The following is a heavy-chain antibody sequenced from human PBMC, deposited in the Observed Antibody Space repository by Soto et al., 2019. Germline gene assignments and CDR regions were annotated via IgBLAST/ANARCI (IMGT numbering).Heavy chain of an antibody. V-gene: IGHV4-59*08. CDR3: ARTNAFDF. Sequence: QVQLQESGPGLVRPSETLSLTCTVSGGSISGSYWSWIRQPPGKGLEWIGFVHYSGSTRYKPSLMSRVTIALDTSKNQFSLNLSSVTAADTAVYYCARTNAFDFWGQGTMVTVSS. CDR2: VHYSGST. CDR1: GGSISGSY. J-gene: IGHJ3*01.